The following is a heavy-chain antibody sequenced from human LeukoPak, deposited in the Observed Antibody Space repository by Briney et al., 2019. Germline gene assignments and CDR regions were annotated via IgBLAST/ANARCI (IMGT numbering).Heavy chain of an antibody. V-gene: IGHV1-18*01. J-gene: IGHJ4*02. Sequence: ASVKVSCKASGYTFTSYGISWVRQAPGQGLEWMGWISAYNGNTNYAQKLQGRVTMTTDTSTSTAYMELRSLRSDDTALYYCARSSITIFGVVTNFDYWGQGTLVTVSS. CDR3: ARSSITIFGVVTNFDY. CDR1: GYTFTSYG. D-gene: IGHD3-3*01. CDR2: ISAYNGNT.